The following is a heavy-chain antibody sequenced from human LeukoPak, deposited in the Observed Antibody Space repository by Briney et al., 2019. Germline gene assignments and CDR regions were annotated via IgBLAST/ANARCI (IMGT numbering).Heavy chain of an antibody. V-gene: IGHV3-21*01. CDR2: IGTTIGYT. Sequence: GGSLRLSCAVSGFTFSGYTTSWVRQAPGKGLEWVSSIGTTIGYTNYADSMKGRFTISRDNAKNLLNLQMNSLRVEDTAVYYCARGRGSDWNFDYWGQGTLVTVSS. CDR1: GFTFSGYT. CDR3: ARGRGSDWNFDY. D-gene: IGHD1-1*01. J-gene: IGHJ4*02.